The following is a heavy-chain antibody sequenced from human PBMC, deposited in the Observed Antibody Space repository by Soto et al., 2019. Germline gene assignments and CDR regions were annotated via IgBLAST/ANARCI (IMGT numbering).Heavy chain of an antibody. CDR3: AKAFGSGSPKQFDS. V-gene: IGHV3-23*01. CDR2: ISGSGGTI. D-gene: IGHD3-10*01. CDR1: GFTFSSYA. Sequence: GGSLRLSCAASGFTFSSYAMSWIRQPPGKGLEWVSGISGSGGTIYYADSVKGRFTSSRDNSKNTLYLQMNSLRAEDTAVYYCAKAFGSGSPKQFDSWGQGTLVTVSS. J-gene: IGHJ4*02.